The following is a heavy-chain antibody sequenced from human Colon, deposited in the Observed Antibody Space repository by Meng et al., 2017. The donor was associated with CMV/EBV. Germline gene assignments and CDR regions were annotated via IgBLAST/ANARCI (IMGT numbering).Heavy chain of an antibody. J-gene: IGHJ4*02. CDR2: ISSASGSAK. CDR1: GGPFSDHY. D-gene: IGHD7-27*01. Sequence: GESLKISCVTSGGPFSDHYMSWIRQAPGKGLEWVAYISSASGSAKYYADSVKGRFTISRDNARNSLFLQMNSVRAEDTGVYYCGKGGAEAPGDFDFWGQGTLVTVSS. V-gene: IGHV3-11*04. CDR3: GKGGAEAPGDFDF.